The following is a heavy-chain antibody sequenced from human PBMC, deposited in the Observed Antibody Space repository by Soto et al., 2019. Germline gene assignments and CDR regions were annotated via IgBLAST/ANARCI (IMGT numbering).Heavy chain of an antibody. D-gene: IGHD2-21*01. CDR1: GFIFSNYA. Sequence: EEHLLESGGGVVQRGGSLRLSCAASGFIFSNYAMTWVRQAPGKGREWVSRISGRGGSTYYADSVKGRLTMSRDNSKNTLYLQMNSLSAEDTAIYCCARRAGGAVVWYYDLWGRGTLVTV. V-gene: IGHV3-23*01. CDR3: ARRAGGAVVWYYDL. J-gene: IGHJ2*01. CDR2: ISGRGGST.